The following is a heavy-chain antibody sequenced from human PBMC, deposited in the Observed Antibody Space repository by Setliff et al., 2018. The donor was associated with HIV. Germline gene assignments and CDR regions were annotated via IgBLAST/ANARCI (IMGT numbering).Heavy chain of an antibody. J-gene: IGHJ4*02. V-gene: IGHV4-38-2*01. CDR2: IFHSAST. CDR1: GCSISSGYY. D-gene: IGHD5-12*01. Sequence: SETLSLTCAVSGCSISSGYYWGWIRQPPGKGLEWIGSIFHSASTTYNPSLKSRVTISMDTSKNQFSLKLTSVTAADTAVYYCARRGAYGYDYFDYWGPGTLVTVSS. CDR3: ARRGAYGYDYFDY.